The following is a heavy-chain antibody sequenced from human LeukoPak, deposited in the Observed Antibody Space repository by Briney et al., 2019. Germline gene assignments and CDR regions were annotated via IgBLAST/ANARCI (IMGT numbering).Heavy chain of an antibody. D-gene: IGHD1-26*01. Sequence: PSETLSLTCTVSGGSIISYYCNWIRQPPGKGLEWIGYIYSSGSANYSPSLKSRVTISVDTSKNQFSLKLSSVTAADTAVYYCARCYSGSYYCDYWGQGTLVTVSS. CDR3: ARCYSGSYYCDY. V-gene: IGHV4-59*08. CDR1: GGSIISYY. J-gene: IGHJ4*02. CDR2: IYSSGSA.